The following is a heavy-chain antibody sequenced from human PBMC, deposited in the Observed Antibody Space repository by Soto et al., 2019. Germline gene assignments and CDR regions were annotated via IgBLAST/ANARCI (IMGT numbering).Heavy chain of an antibody. V-gene: IGHV4-61*01. J-gene: IGHJ4*02. CDR2: VYHTGRT. CDR3: ARDFAYFDS. CDR1: GGSFKSGSYS. Sequence: SETLSLTCTVSGGSFKSGSYSWSWIRQPPGKGLEWIGYVYHTGRTSYNPSLNSRVSISMDTSKNQFSLNLDSVPAAATAVYFCARDFAYFDSWGQGTLVTVSS. D-gene: IGHD3-3*01.